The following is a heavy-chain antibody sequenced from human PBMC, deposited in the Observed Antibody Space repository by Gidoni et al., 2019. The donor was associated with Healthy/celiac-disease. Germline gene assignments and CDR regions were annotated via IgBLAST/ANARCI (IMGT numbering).Heavy chain of an antibody. V-gene: IGHV1-69*01. CDR2: IIPIFGTA. Sequence: QVQLVQSGAEVTKPGSSVKVSCKASGGTFSSYAISWVRQAPGQGLEWMGGIIPIFGTANYAQKFQGRVTITADESTSTAYMELSSLRSEDTAVYYCARGYLRYFDWSPRDAFDIWGQGTMVTVSS. D-gene: IGHD3-9*01. CDR3: ARGYLRYFDWSPRDAFDI. CDR1: GGTFSSYA. J-gene: IGHJ3*02.